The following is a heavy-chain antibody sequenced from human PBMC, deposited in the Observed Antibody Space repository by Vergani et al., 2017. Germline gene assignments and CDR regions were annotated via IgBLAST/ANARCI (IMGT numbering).Heavy chain of an antibody. CDR1: GGTFSSYA. Sequence: QVQLVQSGAEVKKPGSSVKVSCKASGGTFSSYAISWVRQAPGQGLEWMGGIIPIFGTANYAQKFQGRVTITADESTSTAYMELSSLGSEDTAGYYCARGGEGSYYNGYYYYYMDVWGKGTTVTVSS. CDR2: IIPIFGTA. CDR3: ARGGEGSYYNGYYYYYMDV. V-gene: IGHV1-69*01. D-gene: IGHD3-10*01. J-gene: IGHJ6*03.